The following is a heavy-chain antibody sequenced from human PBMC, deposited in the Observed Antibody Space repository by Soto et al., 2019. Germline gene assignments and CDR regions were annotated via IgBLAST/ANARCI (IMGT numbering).Heavy chain of an antibody. CDR3: ARGGGGDYYYYYMDV. D-gene: IGHD3-16*01. V-gene: IGHV3-66*01. Sequence: EVQLVESGGGLVQPGGSLRLSCAASGFTVSSNYMSWVRQAPGKGLEWVSVIYSGGSTYYADSVKGRFTISRDNSKNTLYLQMHSLRAEDAAVYYCARGGGGDYYYYYMDVWGKGTTVTVSS. CDR1: GFTVSSNY. CDR2: IYSGGST. J-gene: IGHJ6*03.